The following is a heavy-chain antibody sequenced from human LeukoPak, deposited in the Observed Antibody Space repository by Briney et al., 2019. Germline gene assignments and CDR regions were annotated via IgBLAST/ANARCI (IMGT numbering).Heavy chain of an antibody. CDR3: VSRIAVAGYFDS. Sequence: SETLSLSCTASGGSMNGYFWSWIRQSPGKGLEWISYMYYSGSANYNPSVKSRVTISVDTSQNQFSLKLSSVIAADTAVYYCVSRIAVAGYFDSLGQGTLVPVSS. CDR2: MYYSGSA. D-gene: IGHD6-19*01. V-gene: IGHV4-59*08. J-gene: IGHJ4*02. CDR1: GGSMNGYF.